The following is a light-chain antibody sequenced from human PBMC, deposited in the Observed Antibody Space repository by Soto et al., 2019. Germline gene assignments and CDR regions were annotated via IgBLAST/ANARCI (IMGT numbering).Light chain of an antibody. V-gene: IGLV2-14*01. CDR2: EVY. CDR3: SSYATNHTRV. CDR1: SNDIGGYNY. Sequence: QSVLTQPASVSGSPGQSITFSCTGTSNDIGGYNYVSWFQHHPDKAPKLIIYEVYDRPSGVSNRFSGSKSGNTVSLTISGLQPEDAAAYYCSSYATNHTRVFGGGTLLTVL. J-gene: IGLJ3*02.